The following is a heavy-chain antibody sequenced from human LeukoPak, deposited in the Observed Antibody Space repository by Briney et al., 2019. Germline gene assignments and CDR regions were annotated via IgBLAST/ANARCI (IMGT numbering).Heavy chain of an antibody. V-gene: IGHV4-61*05. CDR1: GDSISSSDHY. J-gene: IGHJ6*02. Sequence: SETLSLTCIVSGDSISSSDHYWGWIRQPPGKGLEWIGYIYYSGSTNYNPSLKSRVTISVDTSKNQFSLKLSSVTAADTAVYYCARVPLGYCSGGSCAKHYYYYGMDVWGQGTTVTVSS. D-gene: IGHD2-15*01. CDR3: ARVPLGYCSGGSCAKHYYYYGMDV. CDR2: IYYSGST.